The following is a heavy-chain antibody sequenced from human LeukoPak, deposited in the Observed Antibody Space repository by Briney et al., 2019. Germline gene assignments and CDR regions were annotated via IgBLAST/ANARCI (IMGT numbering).Heavy chain of an antibody. CDR3: ASRHSGSYYKIGDNWFDP. D-gene: IGHD3-10*01. J-gene: IGHJ5*02. CDR2: IYYSGST. V-gene: IGHV4-59*12. CDR1: GGSISSYY. Sequence: PSETLSLTCTVSGGSISSYYWSWIRQPPGKGLEWIGYIYYSGSTNYNPSLKSRVTISVDTSKNQFSLKLSSVTAADTAVYYCASRHSGSYYKIGDNWFDPWGQGTLVTVSS.